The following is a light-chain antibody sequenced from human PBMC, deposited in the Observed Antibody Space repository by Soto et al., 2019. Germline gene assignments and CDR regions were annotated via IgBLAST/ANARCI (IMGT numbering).Light chain of an antibody. CDR1: EVIGNS. CDR2: AAS. V-gene: IGKV1-16*02. J-gene: IGKJ1*01. CDR3: QQYKSYPWT. Sequence: DIQMTQSPSSLSASVGDRVTITCRASEVIGNSLGWFQQKPGKAPETLIFAASSLQSGVTSKFSGSGSGTHFTLTINSLQPEDVATYYCQQYKSYPWTFGQGTKVDIK.